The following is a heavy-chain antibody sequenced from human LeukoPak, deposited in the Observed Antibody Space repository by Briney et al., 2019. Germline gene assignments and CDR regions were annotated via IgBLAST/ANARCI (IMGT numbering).Heavy chain of an antibody. CDR3: AKVDISNDSSGYYYPVDY. Sequence: GGSLRLSCAASGFTFSSYEMNWVRQAPGKGLEWVSAISGSGGSTYYADSVKGRFTISRDNSKNTLYLQMNSLRAEDTAVYYCAKVDISNDSSGYYYPVDYWGQGTLVTVSS. CDR2: ISGSGGST. D-gene: IGHD3-22*01. V-gene: IGHV3-23*01. J-gene: IGHJ4*02. CDR1: GFTFSSYE.